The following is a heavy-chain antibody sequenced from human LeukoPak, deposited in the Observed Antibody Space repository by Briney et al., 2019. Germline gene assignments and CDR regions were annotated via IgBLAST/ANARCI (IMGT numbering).Heavy chain of an antibody. J-gene: IGHJ4*02. Sequence: ASVKVSCKASGYTFTGYYMHWVRQAPGQGLEWMGWINPNSGGTNYAQKFQGRVTMTRDTSISTAYMELSRLRSDDTAVYYCARDRHLYYYDSSGYYPLYFDYWGQGTLVTVSS. V-gene: IGHV1-2*02. D-gene: IGHD3-22*01. CDR2: INPNSGGT. CDR3: ARDRHLYYYDSSGYYPLYFDY. CDR1: GYTFTGYY.